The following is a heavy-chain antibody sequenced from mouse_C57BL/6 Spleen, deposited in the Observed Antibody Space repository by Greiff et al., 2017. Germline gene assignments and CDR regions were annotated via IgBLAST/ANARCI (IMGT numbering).Heavy chain of an antibody. CDR3: ARFTTVVADY. CDR2: IDPSDSYT. D-gene: IGHD1-1*01. Sequence: QVQLKQPGAELVKPGASVKLSCKASGYTFTSYWMQWVKQRPGQGLEWIGEIDPSDSYTNYNQKFKGKATLTVDTSSSTAYMQLSSLTSEDSAVYYCARFTTVVADYWGQGTTLTVSS. CDR1: GYTFTSYW. V-gene: IGHV1-50*01. J-gene: IGHJ2*01.